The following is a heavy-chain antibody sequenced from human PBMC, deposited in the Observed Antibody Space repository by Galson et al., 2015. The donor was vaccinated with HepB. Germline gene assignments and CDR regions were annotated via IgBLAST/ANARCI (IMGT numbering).Heavy chain of an antibody. J-gene: IGHJ4*02. V-gene: IGHV3-30*04. CDR3: ARVVSPYYYDSSGYYFDY. CDR1: GFTFSSYA. CDR2: ISYDGSNK. D-gene: IGHD3-22*01. Sequence: SLRLSCAASGFTFSSYAMHWVRQAPGKGLEWVAVISYDGSNKYYADSVKGRFTISRDNSKNTLYLQMNSLRAEDTAVYYCARVVSPYYYDSSGYYFDYWGQGTLVTVSS.